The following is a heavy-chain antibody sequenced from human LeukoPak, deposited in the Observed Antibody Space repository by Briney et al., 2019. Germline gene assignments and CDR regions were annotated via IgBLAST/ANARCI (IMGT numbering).Heavy chain of an antibody. V-gene: IGHV3-66*01. CDR2: IYSGGST. J-gene: IGHJ4*02. CDR3: AKDGRIAGYLDY. CDR1: EFSVGSNY. D-gene: IGHD2-21*01. Sequence: GGSLRLSCAASEFSVGSNYMTWVRQAPGKGLEWVSLIYSGGSTYYADSVKGRFTISRDNSKNTLYLQMNSLRAEDTAVYYCAKDGRIAGYLDYWGQGTLVTVSS.